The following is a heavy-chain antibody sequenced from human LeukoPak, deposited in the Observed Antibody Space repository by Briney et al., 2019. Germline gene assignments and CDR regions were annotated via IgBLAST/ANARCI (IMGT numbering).Heavy chain of an antibody. CDR1: GFTFSSYS. Sequence: PGGSLRLSCAASGFTFSSYSMNWVRQAPGKGLEWVSSISSSSSYIHYAESVKGRFTISRDNAKNSLYLQMNSLRAEDTAVYFCARGSGSYVSGDAFDIWGQGTMVTVSS. D-gene: IGHD1-26*01. CDR3: ARGSGSYVSGDAFDI. V-gene: IGHV3-21*01. J-gene: IGHJ3*02. CDR2: ISSSSSYI.